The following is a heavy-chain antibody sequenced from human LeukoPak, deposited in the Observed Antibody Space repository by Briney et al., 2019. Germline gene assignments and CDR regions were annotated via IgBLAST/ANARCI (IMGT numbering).Heavy chain of an antibody. CDR2: INSDGSSI. Sequence: PGGSLRLSCAASGFTFSSHWMHWVRQAPGKGLVWVSRINSDGSSISYADSVKGRFTISRDNAKNTLYLQMNSLRAEDTAVYYCAKFPGYESVEWLSYWGQGTLVTVSS. CDR3: AKFPGYESVEWLSY. V-gene: IGHV3-74*01. J-gene: IGHJ4*02. D-gene: IGHD3-3*01. CDR1: GFTFSSHW.